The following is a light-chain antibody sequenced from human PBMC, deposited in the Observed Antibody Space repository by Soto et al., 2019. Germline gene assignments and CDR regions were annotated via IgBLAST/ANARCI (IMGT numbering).Light chain of an antibody. Sequence: EIVLTQSPGTLSLSPGERASLSCRASQSVSSTYLAWYQQKPGQAPRLLIYGASRRATGIPDRFSGSGSGTDFTLTISRLEPEDSAVYYCQQYGTSPLTFGGGTKVEIK. CDR1: QSVSSTY. CDR3: QQYGTSPLT. J-gene: IGKJ4*01. V-gene: IGKV3-20*01. CDR2: GAS.